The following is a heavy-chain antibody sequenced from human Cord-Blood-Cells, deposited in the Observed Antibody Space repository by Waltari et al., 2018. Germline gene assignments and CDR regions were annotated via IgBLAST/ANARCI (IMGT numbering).Heavy chain of an antibody. CDR1: GYTFTSYD. CDR2: MNPNSGNT. J-gene: IGHJ6*02. D-gene: IGHD6-6*01. Sequence: QVQLVQSGAEVKKPGASVTVSCKASGYTFTSYDINWVRQATGQGLEWMGWMNPNSGNTGYAQKFQGRVTMTRNTSISTAYMELSSLRSEDTAVYYCAREYSSSSRGYYYGMDVWGQGTTVTVSS. V-gene: IGHV1-8*01. CDR3: AREYSSSSRGYYYGMDV.